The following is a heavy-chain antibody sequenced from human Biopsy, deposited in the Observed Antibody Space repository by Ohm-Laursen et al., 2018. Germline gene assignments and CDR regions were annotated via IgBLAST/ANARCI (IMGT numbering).Heavy chain of an antibody. J-gene: IGHJ6*02. CDR3: ARSPGRDRIDF. CDR2: INVYSNKK. Sequence: SLRLSCAASEFTFSGYSMNWVRQAPGRGLEWVSYINVYSNKKYYADSVKGRFIVSRDNDKNSLYLQMNSLRAEDSAVYHCARSPGRDRIDFWGQGTTVIVSS. V-gene: IGHV3-48*04. D-gene: IGHD1-14*01. CDR1: EFTFSGYS.